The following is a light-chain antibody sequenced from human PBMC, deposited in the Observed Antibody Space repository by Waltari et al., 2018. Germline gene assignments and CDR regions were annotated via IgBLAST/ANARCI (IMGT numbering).Light chain of an antibody. CDR3: TAWDSSLSAHG. CDR1: SNNVGNQG. Sequence: QAGLTQPPSVSKGLRQTATLTCPGNSNNVGNQGANRLQQHQAHPPKMLSYMNKNGPSGISERFSASRSGDAASLTITGLQPEDEPGYYCTAWDSSLSAHGFGTGTKVTVL. CDR2: MNK. J-gene: IGLJ1*01. V-gene: IGLV10-54*04.